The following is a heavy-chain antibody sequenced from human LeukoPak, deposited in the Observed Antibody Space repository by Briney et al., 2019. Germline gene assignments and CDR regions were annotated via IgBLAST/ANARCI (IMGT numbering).Heavy chain of an antibody. Sequence: SETLSLTCTVSGGSISSYYWSWIRQPPGKGLEWIGYIYYSGSTNYNPSLKSRVTISVDTSKNQFSLKLSSVTAADTAVYYCATSDYGSGSYDYWGQGTLVTVSS. CDR2: IYYSGST. CDR1: GGSISSYY. D-gene: IGHD3-10*01. CDR3: ATSDYGSGSYDY. J-gene: IGHJ4*02. V-gene: IGHV4-59*01.